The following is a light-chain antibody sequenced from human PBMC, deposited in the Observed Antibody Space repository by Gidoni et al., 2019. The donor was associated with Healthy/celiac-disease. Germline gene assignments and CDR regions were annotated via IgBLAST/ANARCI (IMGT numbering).Light chain of an antibody. Sequence: QSALTQPASVSGSPGQSLTISCTGTSSDVGGYNYVSWYQQHPGKAPKLMIYDVSTRPSGVSNRFSGSKSGNTASLTISGLQAEDEADYYCSSYTSSSTLGYVFGTGTKVTVL. J-gene: IGLJ1*01. V-gene: IGLV2-14*01. CDR2: DVS. CDR3: SSYTSSSTLGYV. CDR1: SSDVGGYNY.